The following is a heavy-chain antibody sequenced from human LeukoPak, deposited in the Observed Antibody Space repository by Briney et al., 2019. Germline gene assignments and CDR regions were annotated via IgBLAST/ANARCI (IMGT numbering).Heavy chain of an antibody. CDR2: MNPNSRNT. CDR1: GYTFTSYD. D-gene: IGHD1-20*01. Sequence: ASVKVSCKASGYTFTSYDINWVRQATGQGLEWMGWMNPNSRNTGYAQKFQGRVTMTRNTSISTAYMELSSLRSEDTAVYYCARGRITGTTEWFDPWGQGTLVTVSS. J-gene: IGHJ5*02. V-gene: IGHV1-8*01. CDR3: ARGRITGTTEWFDP.